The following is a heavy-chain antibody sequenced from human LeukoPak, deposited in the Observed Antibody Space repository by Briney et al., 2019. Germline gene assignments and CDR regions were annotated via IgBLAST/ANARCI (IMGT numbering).Heavy chain of an antibody. V-gene: IGHV3-48*01. Sequence: SGGSLRLSCAASGFTFSSYSMNWVRQAPGKGLEWVSYISSSGSTISYADSVKGRFTISRENAKNSLYLQMNSLRAEDTAVYYCARVGYCSSTSCRSQKWGQGTLVTVSS. J-gene: IGHJ4*02. D-gene: IGHD2-2*01. CDR1: GFTFSSYS. CDR3: ARVGYCSSTSCRSQK. CDR2: ISSSGSTI.